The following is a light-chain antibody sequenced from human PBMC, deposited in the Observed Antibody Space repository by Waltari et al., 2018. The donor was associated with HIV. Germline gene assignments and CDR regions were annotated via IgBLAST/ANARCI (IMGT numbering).Light chain of an antibody. J-gene: IGKJ3*01. CDR2: AAS. CDR1: QSISSY. Sequence: DIRVTKSPSSLSASVGDRVTITCRASQSISSYLNWYQQKPGTAPKLLMSAASSLQSGVPSRFSGNGSGTDFTLTISSLQPEDFATYYCQQSYGSPFTFGPGSKLHIK. V-gene: IGKV1-39*01. CDR3: QQSYGSPFT.